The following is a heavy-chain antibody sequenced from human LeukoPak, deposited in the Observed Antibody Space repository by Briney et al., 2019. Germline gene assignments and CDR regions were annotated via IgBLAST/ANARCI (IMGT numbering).Heavy chain of an antibody. CDR3: ARLSLIVVVPDY. Sequence: SETLSLTCTVSGGSVSSGSYYWSWIRQPPGKGLEWIGYIYYTGSTNYNPSLKSRVTISVDTSKNQFSLKLSSVTAADTAVYYCARLSLIVVVPDYWGQGTLVTVSS. D-gene: IGHD3-22*01. CDR1: GGSVSSGSYY. J-gene: IGHJ4*02. V-gene: IGHV4-61*01. CDR2: IYYTGST.